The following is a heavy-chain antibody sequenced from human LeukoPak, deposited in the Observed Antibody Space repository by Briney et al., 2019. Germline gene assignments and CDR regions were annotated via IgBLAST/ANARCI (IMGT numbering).Heavy chain of an antibody. CDR1: GGTFSTYA. CDR2: IIPIFGTA. V-gene: IGHV1-69*05. D-gene: IGHD3-16*01. J-gene: IGHJ6*03. CDR3: AMGPLRGYYYYYMDV. Sequence: PSVKVSCKASGGTFSTYAINWVRQAPGQGLEWMGGIIPIFGTADYAQKFQGRVTITTDESTSTAYMELSSLRSEDTAVYYCAMGPLRGYYYYYMDVWGIGTPVTVSS.